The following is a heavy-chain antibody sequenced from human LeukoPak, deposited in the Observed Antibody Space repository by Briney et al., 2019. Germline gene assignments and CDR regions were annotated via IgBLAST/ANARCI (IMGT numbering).Heavy chain of an antibody. Sequence: PSETLSLTCTVSGGSISSYYWSWIRQPPGKGLEWIGYIYYSGSTNYNPSLKSRVTISVDTSKNQFSLKLSSVTAADTAIYYCARHPGPVDFFDSWGQGTLVTVSS. D-gene: IGHD2-8*02. CDR1: GGSISSYY. CDR2: IYYSGST. J-gene: IGHJ4*02. V-gene: IGHV4-59*08. CDR3: ARHPGPVDFFDS.